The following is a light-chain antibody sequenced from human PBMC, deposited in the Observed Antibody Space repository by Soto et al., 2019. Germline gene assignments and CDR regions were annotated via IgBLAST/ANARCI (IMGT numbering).Light chain of an antibody. CDR3: CSYTTSTTSYV. CDR1: SSDVGGYNY. CDR2: GVT. V-gene: IGLV2-14*01. Sequence: QSVLTQPASVSGSPGQSITISCTGTSSDVGGYNYVSWYKQHPGKAPKLIIYGVTNRPSGVSSRFSGSKSGNTASLSISGLQAEDEADYYCCSYTTSTTSYVFGTGTKVTV. J-gene: IGLJ1*01.